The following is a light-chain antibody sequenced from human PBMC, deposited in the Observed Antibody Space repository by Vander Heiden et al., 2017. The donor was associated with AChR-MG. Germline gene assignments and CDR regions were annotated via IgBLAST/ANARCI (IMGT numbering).Light chain of an antibody. CDR2: DVS. V-gene: IGLV2-23*02. CDR1: ARDGGRYNL. CDR3: CSFAGAGTLYV. Sequence: QFALTQPASVSGSPGQSITISCTGTARDGGRYNLVSWYQPTPGNAPKLMIYDVSKRPSGVSNRFSGSKSGNTASLTISGLQAEDEADYYCCSFAGAGTLYVFGTGTEVTVL. J-gene: IGLJ1*01.